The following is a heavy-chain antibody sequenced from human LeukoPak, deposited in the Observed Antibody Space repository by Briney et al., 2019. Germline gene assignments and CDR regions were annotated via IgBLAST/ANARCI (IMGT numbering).Heavy chain of an antibody. CDR3: ARDPPSIPGYVSGWYNKDYYHTDV. Sequence: KTSETLSLTCTVSGYSISSSYYWAWIRQTPAKGLEWIGSIYYSGDTYYNPSLKSRVTISLDMSKNQFSLKLNSVSAADTAVYYCARDPPSIPGYVSGWYNKDYYHTDVWGKGTAVTVSS. CDR1: GYSISSSYY. D-gene: IGHD6-13*01. V-gene: IGHV4-38-2*02. CDR2: IYYSGDT. J-gene: IGHJ6*03.